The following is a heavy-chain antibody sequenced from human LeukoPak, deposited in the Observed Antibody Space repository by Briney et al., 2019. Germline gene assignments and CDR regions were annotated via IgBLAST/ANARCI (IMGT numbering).Heavy chain of an antibody. V-gene: IGHV3-30*18. J-gene: IGHJ5*02. D-gene: IGHD6-13*01. Sequence: SGGSLRLSCAASGFTFSSYGMHWVRQAPGKGLEWVAVISYDGSNKYYADSVKGRFTISRDNSKNTLYLQMNSLRAEDTAVYYCAKDHIAAAGAYWFDPWGQGTLVTVSS. CDR2: ISYDGSNK. CDR3: AKDHIAAAGAYWFDP. CDR1: GFTFSSYG.